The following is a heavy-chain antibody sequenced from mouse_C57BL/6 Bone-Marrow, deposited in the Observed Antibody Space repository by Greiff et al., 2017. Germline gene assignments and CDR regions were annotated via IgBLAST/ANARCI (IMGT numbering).Heavy chain of an antibody. CDR3: ASPGSHAMDY. CDR2: ISSGGSYT. D-gene: IGHD1-1*01. CDR1: GFTFSSYG. J-gene: IGHJ4*01. Sequence: EVKLVESGGDLVKPGGSLKLSCAASGFTFSSYGMSWVRQTPDKRLEWVATISSGGSYTYYPDSVKGRFTISRDNAKNTLYLQMSSLNAEDTAMYYCASPGSHAMDYWGQGTSVTVSS. V-gene: IGHV5-6*01.